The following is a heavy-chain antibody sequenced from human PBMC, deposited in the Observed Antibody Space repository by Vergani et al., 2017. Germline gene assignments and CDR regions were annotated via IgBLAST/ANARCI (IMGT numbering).Heavy chain of an antibody. Sequence: EVMLVQSGAEVKKPGEPLKISCQAFGYIFSNFWFGWVRQRPGRGLEWMGIIYPGDSEVKSNPTFRGQVIFSVDTSVNTAYLQWRSLQASDTATYFCASGGHGSENGGALQLWGQGTNITVSS. CDR1: GYIFSNFW. CDR2: IYPGDSEV. D-gene: IGHD3-10*01. CDR3: ASGGHGSENGGALQL. J-gene: IGHJ3*01. V-gene: IGHV5-51*01.